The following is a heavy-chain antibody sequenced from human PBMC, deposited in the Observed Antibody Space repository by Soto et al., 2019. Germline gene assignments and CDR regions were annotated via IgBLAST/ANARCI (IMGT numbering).Heavy chain of an antibody. Sequence: PSETLSLTCTVSGGSINSYYGSWIRQPPGKGLEWIGYIYYSGSTNYNPSLKSRVTISVDTSKNQFSLKLSSVTAADTAVYYCARHVFYSSTNFDYWGQGTLVTVSS. CDR1: GGSINSYY. D-gene: IGHD6-13*01. CDR3: ARHVFYSSTNFDY. CDR2: IYYSGST. V-gene: IGHV4-59*08. J-gene: IGHJ4*02.